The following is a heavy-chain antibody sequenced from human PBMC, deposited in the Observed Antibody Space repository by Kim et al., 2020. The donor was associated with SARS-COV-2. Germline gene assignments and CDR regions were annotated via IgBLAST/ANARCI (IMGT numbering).Heavy chain of an antibody. CDR2: VSNSGIT. CDR1: GDPVTSGSCF. D-gene: IGHD7-27*01. J-gene: IGHJ4*02. Sequence: SETLSLTCTVSGDPVTSGSCFWTWIRQPPGKGLEWIGYVSNSGITNYSPSVKSGVAISMDTSINQFFLKMTSVTAVDTAVYYCARVGWGRDSWGQGTLVTVSS. V-gene: IGHV4-61*01. CDR3: ARVGWGRDS.